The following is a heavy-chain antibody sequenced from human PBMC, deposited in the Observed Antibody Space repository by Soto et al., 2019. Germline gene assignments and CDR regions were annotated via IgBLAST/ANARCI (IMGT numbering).Heavy chain of an antibody. D-gene: IGHD5-18*01. CDR1: GGTFSSYA. CDR2: IIPIFGTA. V-gene: IGHV1-69*01. Sequence: QVQLVQSGAEVKKPGSSVKVSCKASGGTFSSYAISWVRQAPGQGLEWMGGIIPIFGTANYAQKFQGRVTITADESTSTAYMELSSLRSEDTAVYYCARERGGREYSYGPNYYYYYGMDVWGQGTTVTVSS. J-gene: IGHJ6*02. CDR3: ARERGGREYSYGPNYYYYYGMDV.